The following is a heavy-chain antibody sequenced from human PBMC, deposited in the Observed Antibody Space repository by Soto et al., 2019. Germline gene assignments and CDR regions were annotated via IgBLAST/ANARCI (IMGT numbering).Heavy chain of an antibody. V-gene: IGHV1-8*01. D-gene: IGHD1-1*01. J-gene: IGHJ4*02. CDR2: MNPNSGNT. CDR1: GYTFTSYD. Sequence: QVQLVQSGAEVKKPGASVKVSCKASGYTFTSYDIHWVRQATGQGLEWMGWMNPNSGNTGYAQKFQGRVTMTRNTSITTAYMELSSLRFEATAVYFCARILSLQLKREFDYWGQGTLVTVSS. CDR3: ARILSLQLKREFDY.